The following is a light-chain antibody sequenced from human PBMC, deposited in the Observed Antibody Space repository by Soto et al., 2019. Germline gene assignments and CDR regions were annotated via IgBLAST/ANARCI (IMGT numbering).Light chain of an antibody. J-gene: IGKJ1*01. Sequence: DIVMTQSPVTLSVSPGDRATLSCRASQSVGHNLAWFQRKPGQATRLLIYGASAGATGISDRFSGSGFGTEFTLTIGCLHAEDLAVYSCQQYTDWPRTFGQGTKVEMK. CDR1: QSVGHN. CDR3: QQYTDWPRT. CDR2: GAS. V-gene: IGKV3-15*01.